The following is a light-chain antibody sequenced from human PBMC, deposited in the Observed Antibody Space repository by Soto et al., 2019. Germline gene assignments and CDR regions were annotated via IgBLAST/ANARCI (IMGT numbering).Light chain of an antibody. J-gene: IGKJ1*01. CDR3: QQSHSIPWT. Sequence: DIQMTQSPSSLSAFVGDRVTITCRASLTISSYLNWYQQKSGKAPKLLISAASSLESGVPPRFSGSGSGTDFTLTITNLQPEDFATYYCQQSHSIPWTFGQGTKVEIK. CDR1: LTISSY. V-gene: IGKV1-39*01. CDR2: AAS.